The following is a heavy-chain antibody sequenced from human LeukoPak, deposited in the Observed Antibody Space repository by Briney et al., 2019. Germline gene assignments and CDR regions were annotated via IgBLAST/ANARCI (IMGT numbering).Heavy chain of an antibody. D-gene: IGHD2-2*02. CDR2: ISGSGDST. CDR1: GFTFSSFA. CDR3: AKSDCTGASCYTQKD. V-gene: IGHV3-23*01. J-gene: IGHJ4*02. Sequence: GGSLRLSCAASGFTFSSFAMNWVRQAPGKGLEWVSVISGSGDSTNYADSVKGRFTISRDNSKNTLYLQMNSLRAEDTALYYCAKSDCTGASCYTQKDWGQGAPVTISS.